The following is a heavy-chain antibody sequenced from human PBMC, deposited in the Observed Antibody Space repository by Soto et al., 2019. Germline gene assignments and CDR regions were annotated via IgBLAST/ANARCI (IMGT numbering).Heavy chain of an antibody. D-gene: IGHD2-15*01. CDR3: ATSLGYCSGGSCS. CDR2: ISGTGSST. CDR1: GFTFSNYA. V-gene: IGHV3-23*01. Sequence: PGGSLRLSCATSGFTFSNYAMSWVRQAPGKGLEWVSTISGTGSSTYYADSVRGRFTISRDNSKNTLYLQMNSLRAEDTAVYYCATSLGYCSGGSCSWGQGTLVTVSS. J-gene: IGHJ5*02.